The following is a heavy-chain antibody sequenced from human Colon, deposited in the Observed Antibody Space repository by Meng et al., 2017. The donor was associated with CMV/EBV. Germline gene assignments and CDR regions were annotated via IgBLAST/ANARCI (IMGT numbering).Heavy chain of an antibody. J-gene: IGHJ4*02. V-gene: IGHV3-74*01. Sequence: EVQLVESGGGLVQPGXSLRLSCVVSGFTFSNYWMHWVRQAPGKGLVWVSRINSDGSSTTYADSVKGRFTISRDNAKNTLHLQMNSLRAEDTAVYYCATQNSIIHSFYFDFWGQGALVTVSS. CDR1: GFTFSNYW. CDR3: ATQNSIIHSFYFDF. CDR2: INSDGSST. D-gene: IGHD2/OR15-2a*01.